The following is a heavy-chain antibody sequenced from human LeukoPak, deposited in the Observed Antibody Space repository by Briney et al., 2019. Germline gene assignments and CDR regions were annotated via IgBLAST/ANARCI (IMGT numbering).Heavy chain of an antibody. Sequence: PGGSLRLSCAASGFTFDDYAMHWVRQAPGKGLEWVSGISWNSGSIGYADSVKGRFTISRDNAKNSLYLQMNSLRAEDTAVYYCATVQYNGYGFDYWGQGTLVTVSS. V-gene: IGHV3-9*01. CDR2: ISWNSGSI. D-gene: IGHD5-12*01. J-gene: IGHJ4*02. CDR1: GFTFDDYA. CDR3: ATVQYNGYGFDY.